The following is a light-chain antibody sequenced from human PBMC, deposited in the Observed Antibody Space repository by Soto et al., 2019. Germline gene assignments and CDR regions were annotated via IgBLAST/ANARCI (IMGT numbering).Light chain of an antibody. CDR3: QSADSSGTYLYV. CDR1: VLSDQY. CDR2: KDS. Sequence: SYELTQPPSVSVSPGQTARITCSGDVLSDQYGYWYQQKPGQAPVLVMYKDSERPSGIPERFSGSSSGTTVTLTISGVQAEVEADYYCQSADSSGTYLYVFGTGTKLTVL. J-gene: IGLJ1*01. V-gene: IGLV3-25*03.